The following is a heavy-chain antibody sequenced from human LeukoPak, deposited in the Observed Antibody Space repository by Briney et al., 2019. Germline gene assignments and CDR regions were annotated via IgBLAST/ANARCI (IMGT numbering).Heavy chain of an antibody. CDR1: GLNFNIYW. CDR2: IKQEGSEK. D-gene: IGHD3-10*01. CDR3: ARLRAMLRGPEPIYYFDY. J-gene: IGHJ4*01. V-gene: IGHV3-7*01. Sequence: GGSLRLSCAASGLNFNIYWMSWVRQAPGEGREWVANIKQEGSEKFHVDSLKGRFTISRDNSKNSLYLQMNSLRAEDTAMYYCARLRAMLRGPEPIYYFDYWGQGTLVTVSS.